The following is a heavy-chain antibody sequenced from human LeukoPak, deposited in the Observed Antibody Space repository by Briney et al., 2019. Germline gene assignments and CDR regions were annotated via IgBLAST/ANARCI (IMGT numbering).Heavy chain of an antibody. CDR3: ATTIYYYFDY. CDR1: GGSISSSSYY. V-gene: IGHV4-39*01. J-gene: IGHJ4*02. Sequence: SETLSLTCTVSGGSISSSSYYWGWIRQPPGKGLEWIGSIYYSGSTYYNPSLKSRVTISVDTSKNQFSLKLSSVPAADTAVYYCATTIYYYFDYWGQGTLVTVSS. D-gene: IGHD3-3*01. CDR2: IYYSGST.